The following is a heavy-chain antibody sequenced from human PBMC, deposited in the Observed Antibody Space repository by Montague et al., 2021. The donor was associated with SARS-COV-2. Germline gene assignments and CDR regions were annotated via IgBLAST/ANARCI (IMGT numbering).Heavy chain of an antibody. J-gene: IGHJ4*02. V-gene: IGHV3-15*01. CDR3: TTLVVAATNLGVIDY. D-gene: IGHD2-15*01. CDR2: IKSKTDDGTT. Sequence: SLRLSCAASGFTFSNAWMSWVRQAPGKGLEWVGRIKSKTDDGTTDYAAPVKGRFTISRDDSKNTLYLQMNSLKTEDTAVYYCTTLVVAATNLGVIDYWGQGTLVTVSS. CDR1: GFTFSNAW.